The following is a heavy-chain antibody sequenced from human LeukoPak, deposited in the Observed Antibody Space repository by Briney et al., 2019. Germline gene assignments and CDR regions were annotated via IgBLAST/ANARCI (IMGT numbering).Heavy chain of an antibody. D-gene: IGHD1-26*01. CDR2: ISSSGSTI. J-gene: IGHJ4*02. Sequence: GGSLRLSCAASVFTFSSYEMNWVRQAPGKGLEWVSYISSSGSTIYYADSVKGRFTISRDNAKNSLYLQMNSLRAEDTAVYYCATEPNAYGEYSDYCGQGTLVTVSS. V-gene: IGHV3-48*03. CDR1: VFTFSSYE. CDR3: ATEPNAYGEYSDY.